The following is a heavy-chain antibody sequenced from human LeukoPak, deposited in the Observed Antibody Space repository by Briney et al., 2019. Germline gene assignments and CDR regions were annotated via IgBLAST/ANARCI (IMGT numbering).Heavy chain of an antibody. Sequence: GASVKVSCKASGYTFTSYDINWVRQATGQGLEWMGWINPKSGNTGYAQKFQGRVTMTRDTAIRTAYLEVSSLRSEDTAVYYCASVTGSIDYWGQGTLVTVSS. CDR2: INPKSGNT. J-gene: IGHJ4*02. CDR1: GYTFTSYD. D-gene: IGHD1-26*01. V-gene: IGHV1-8*01. CDR3: ASVTGSIDY.